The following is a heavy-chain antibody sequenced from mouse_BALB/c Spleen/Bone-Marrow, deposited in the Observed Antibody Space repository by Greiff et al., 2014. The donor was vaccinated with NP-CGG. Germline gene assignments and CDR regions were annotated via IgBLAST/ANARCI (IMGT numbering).Heavy chain of an antibody. CDR2: ISSGGHDT. V-gene: IGHV5-6-4*01. D-gene: IGHD2-4*01. CDR3: SKDGGYDYSYYFDY. CDR1: GFTFSAYS. J-gene: IGHJ2*01. Sequence: EVHLVESGGGLVKPGGSLKLSCAASGFTFSAYSMSWVRQTPEKRLEWVATISSGGHDTYYPDSVKGRFTISRDNAKNILYLQMNSLKSVDSAVYYCSKDGGYDYSYYFDYWGQGTTLTVSS.